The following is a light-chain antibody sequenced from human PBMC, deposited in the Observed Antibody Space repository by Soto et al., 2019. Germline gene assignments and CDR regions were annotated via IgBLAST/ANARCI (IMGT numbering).Light chain of an antibody. CDR3: QQSYSTPWT. Sequence: DIQMTQSPSTLSGSLVDRVTITCLASQTISSWLAWYQQKPGKAPKLLIYAASSLQSGVPSRFSGSGSGTDFTLTISSLQPEDFATYYCQQSYSTPWTFGQGTKVDIK. CDR2: AAS. CDR1: QTISSW. V-gene: IGKV1-39*01. J-gene: IGKJ1*01.